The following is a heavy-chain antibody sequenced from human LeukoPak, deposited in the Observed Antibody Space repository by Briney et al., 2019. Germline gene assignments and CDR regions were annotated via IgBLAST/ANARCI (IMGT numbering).Heavy chain of an antibody. CDR3: ARGSVYGYPFDY. CDR1: GGSISSGSYY. D-gene: IGHD5-18*01. V-gene: IGHV4-61*02. Sequence: SETLSLTCTVSGGSISSGSYYWSRIRQPAGKGLEWIGRIYTSGSTNYNPSLKSRVTISVDTSKNQFSLKLSSVTAADTAVYYCARGSVYGYPFDYWGQGTLVTVSS. J-gene: IGHJ4*02. CDR2: IYTSGST.